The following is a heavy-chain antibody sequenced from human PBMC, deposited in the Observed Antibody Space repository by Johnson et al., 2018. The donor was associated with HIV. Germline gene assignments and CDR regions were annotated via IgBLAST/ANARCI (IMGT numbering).Heavy chain of an antibody. CDR1: GFTFDDYG. Sequence: LVESGGGVVRPGGSLRLSCAASGFTFDDYGMNWVRQAPGKGLEWVSGINWSGDTIGYADSVKGRITISRDNAKNSLYLRMNNLRVEDTALYYCARVTGGYYSSSFGNAFDIWGQGTMVTVSS. J-gene: IGHJ3*02. CDR2: INWSGDTI. D-gene: IGHD6-6*01. CDR3: ARVTGGYYSSSFGNAFDI. V-gene: IGHV3-20*04.